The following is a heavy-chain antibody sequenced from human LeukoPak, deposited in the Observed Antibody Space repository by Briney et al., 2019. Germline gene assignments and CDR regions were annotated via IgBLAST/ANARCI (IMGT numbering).Heavy chain of an antibody. Sequence: VASVKVSCKASGYTFANYGISWVRQAPGQGLEWMGWISAYNGNTNYAQKLQGRVTMTTDTSTSTAYMELRSLRSDDTAVYYCARDGESLSRITIFGVVMGAFDIWGQGTMVTVSS. D-gene: IGHD3-3*01. J-gene: IGHJ3*02. V-gene: IGHV1-18*01. CDR2: ISAYNGNT. CDR1: GYTFANYG. CDR3: ARDGESLSRITIFGVVMGAFDI.